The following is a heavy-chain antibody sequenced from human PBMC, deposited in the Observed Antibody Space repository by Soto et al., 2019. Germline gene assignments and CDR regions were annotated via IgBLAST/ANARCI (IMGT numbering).Heavy chain of an antibody. D-gene: IGHD4-17*01. J-gene: IGHJ4*02. V-gene: IGHV3-53*01. Sequence: GGSLRLSCAASGFTLSSNYMSWVRQAPGKGLEWVSVFYSGGSTYYADSVKGRFTISRDNSRNTLYLQVNSLRAEDTAVYYCAKDQTDVTIFDYWGQGTLVTVSS. CDR1: GFTLSSNY. CDR3: AKDQTDVTIFDY. CDR2: FYSGGST.